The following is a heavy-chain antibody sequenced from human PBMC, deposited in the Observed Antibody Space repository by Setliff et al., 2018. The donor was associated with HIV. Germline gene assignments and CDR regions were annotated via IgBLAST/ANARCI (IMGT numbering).Heavy chain of an antibody. J-gene: IGHJ3*01. V-gene: IGHV4-39*07. CDR1: GGSITSSNSY. Sequence: PSETLSLTCAVYGGSITSSNSYWGWIRQSPGKGLEWIGEINHSGGTNYNPSLKSRVTMSIDTSKNQFSLNVSSVTAADTAVYYCARGWGHDGFDFWGQGTMVTVSS. D-gene: IGHD7-27*01. CDR2: INHSGGT. CDR3: ARGWGHDGFDF.